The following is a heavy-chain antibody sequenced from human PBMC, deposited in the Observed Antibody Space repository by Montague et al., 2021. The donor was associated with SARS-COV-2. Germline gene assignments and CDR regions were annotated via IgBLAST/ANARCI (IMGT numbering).Heavy chain of an antibody. J-gene: IGHJ4*02. CDR3: ARTRGYDPLFDF. Sequence: SETLSLTCTVSGGSISSNFWSWIRQPPGKGLEWIGYIYYSGSTNXNPSLKGRVTISVDTSKKQFSLQLSSVTAADTAVYYCARTRGYDPLFDFWGQGTLVTVSS. D-gene: IGHD5-12*01. CDR1: GGSISSNF. CDR2: IYYSGST. V-gene: IGHV4-59*01.